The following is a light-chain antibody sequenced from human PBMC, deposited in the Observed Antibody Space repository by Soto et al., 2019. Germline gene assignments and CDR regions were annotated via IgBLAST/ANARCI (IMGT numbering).Light chain of an antibody. CDR3: AAWDDAPYGWA. V-gene: IGLV1-44*01. Sequence: QSVLTQPPSASGTPGQRVTISCSGSNSNIGSNAVHWYQQVPGTAPKLLIYRNNQRPSGVPDRFSGSRSGASASLVISGLQSEDEADYYCAAWDDAPYGWAFGGGTKVTVL. J-gene: IGLJ3*02. CDR1: NSNIGSNA. CDR2: RNN.